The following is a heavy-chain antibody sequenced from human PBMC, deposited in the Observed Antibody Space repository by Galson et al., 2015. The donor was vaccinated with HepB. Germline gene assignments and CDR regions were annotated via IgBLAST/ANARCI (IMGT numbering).Heavy chain of an antibody. CDR3: VRGGGDVPFEY. CDR2: INTRSNYI. V-gene: IGHV3-21*06. Sequence: SLILSCAASGFTFNSYMMNWVRQPPEKGLEWVASINTRSNYIKYSDSVKGRFTISRDNARNSLYLQMNNLRGEDTAVYICVRGGGDVPFEYWGQGSLVTVSS. J-gene: IGHJ4*02. CDR1: GFTFNSYM. D-gene: IGHD3-10*01.